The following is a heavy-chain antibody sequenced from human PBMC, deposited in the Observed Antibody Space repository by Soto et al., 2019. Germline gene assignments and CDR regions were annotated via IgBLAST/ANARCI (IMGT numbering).Heavy chain of an antibody. CDR1: GGTFSSYA. J-gene: IGHJ4*02. V-gene: IGHV1-69*13. CDR2: IIPIFGTA. D-gene: IGHD6-19*01. CDR3: ARESFSSGWPNPRVAYFDY. Sequence: SVKVSCKASGGTFSSYAISWVRQAPGQGLEWMGGIIPIFGTANYAQKFQGRVTITADESTSTAYMELSSLRFEDTAVYYCARESFSSGWPNPRVAYFDYWGQGTLVTVSS.